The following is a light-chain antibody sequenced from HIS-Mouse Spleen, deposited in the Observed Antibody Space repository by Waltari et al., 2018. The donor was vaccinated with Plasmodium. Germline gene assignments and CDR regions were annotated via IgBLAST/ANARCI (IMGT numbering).Light chain of an antibody. Sequence: SYELTQPPSVSVSPGQTARITCSGDALPKQYAYWYQQKPGQAPVRGIYKDSERPSGIPERFSGSSSRTTVSLSISGVQAEDEADYFCQSADSSGTYVVFGGGTKLTVL. CDR2: KDS. J-gene: IGLJ2*01. CDR3: QSADSSGTYVV. V-gene: IGLV3-25*03. CDR1: ALPKQY.